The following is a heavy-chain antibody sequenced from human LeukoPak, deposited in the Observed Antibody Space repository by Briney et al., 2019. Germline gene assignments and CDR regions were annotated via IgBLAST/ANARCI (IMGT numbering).Heavy chain of an antibody. V-gene: IGHV3-23*01. J-gene: IGHJ3*02. CDR1: GFTFSSYA. CDR2: ISGSGGST. Sequence: GGSLRLSCAASGFTFSSYAMSWVRQAPGKGLEWVSAISGSGGSTYYADSVKGRFTISRDNSKNTLYLQMNSLRVEDTAVYYCAKDLSSSWYEDAFDIWGQGTMVTVSS. CDR3: AKDLSSSWYEDAFDI. D-gene: IGHD6-13*01.